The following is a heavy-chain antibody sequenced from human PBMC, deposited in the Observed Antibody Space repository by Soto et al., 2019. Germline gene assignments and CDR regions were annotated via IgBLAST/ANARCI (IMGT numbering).Heavy chain of an antibody. CDR3: TRDTWIQLWYNDY. Sequence: GGSLRLSCTASGFTFGDYAMSWFRQAPGKGLEWVGFIRSKAYGGTTEYAASVKGRFTISRDDSKSIAYLQMNSLKTEDTAVYYCTRDTWIQLWYNDYWGQGTLVTVSS. J-gene: IGHJ4*02. V-gene: IGHV3-49*03. D-gene: IGHD5-18*01. CDR1: GFTFGDYA. CDR2: IRSKAYGGTT.